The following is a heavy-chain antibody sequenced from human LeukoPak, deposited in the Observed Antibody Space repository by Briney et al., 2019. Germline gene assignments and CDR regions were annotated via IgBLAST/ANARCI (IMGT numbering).Heavy chain of an antibody. CDR1: GGSISSYY. CDR3: ARDRGWELRENYYYYYMDV. J-gene: IGHJ6*03. CDR2: IYYSGST. Sequence: SETLSLTCTVSGGSISSYYWSWIRQPPGKGLEWIGYIYYSGSTNYNPSLKSRVTISVDTSKNQFSLKLSSVTAADTAVYYCARDRGWELRENYYYYYMDVWGKGTTVTISS. D-gene: IGHD1-26*01. V-gene: IGHV4-59*12.